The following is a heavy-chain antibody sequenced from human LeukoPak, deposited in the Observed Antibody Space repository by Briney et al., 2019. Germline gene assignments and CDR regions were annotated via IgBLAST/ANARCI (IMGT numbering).Heavy chain of an antibody. Sequence: SETLSLTCAVSGGSISSGGYSWSWLRQPPGKGLEWIGYIYYSGSTYYNPSLKSRVTISVDTSKNQFSLKLSSVTAADTAVYYCARVGYYDFWSGYYSRAHLNWFDPWGQGTLVTVSS. D-gene: IGHD3-3*01. CDR1: GGSISSGGYS. V-gene: IGHV4-30-4*07. CDR3: ARVGYYDFWSGYYSRAHLNWFDP. J-gene: IGHJ5*02. CDR2: IYYSGST.